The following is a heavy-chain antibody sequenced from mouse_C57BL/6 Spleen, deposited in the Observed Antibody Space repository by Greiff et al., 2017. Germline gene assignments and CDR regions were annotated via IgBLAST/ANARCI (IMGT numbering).Heavy chain of an antibody. V-gene: IGHV1-7*01. CDR2: INPSSGYT. D-gene: IGHD1-3*01. Sequence: QVQLQQSGAELAKPGASVKLSCKASGYTFTSYWMHWVKQRPGPGLEWIGYINPSSGYTKYNQKFKDKATLTADKSSSTAYMQMSSLTYEDSAGYYFARGKSSVNGDWYVDVWGTGTTVTVSS. CDR1: GYTFTSYW. CDR3: ARGKSSVNGDWYVDV. J-gene: IGHJ1*03.